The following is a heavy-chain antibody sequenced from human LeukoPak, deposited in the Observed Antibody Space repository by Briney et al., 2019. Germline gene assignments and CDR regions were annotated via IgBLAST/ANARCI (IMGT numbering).Heavy chain of an antibody. CDR2: ISGDGGNT. V-gene: IGHV3-64*01. D-gene: IGHD2-2*01. CDR1: GFTFSHYA. J-gene: IGHJ4*02. CDR3: TRGYCGSTNCAFDS. Sequence: GGSLRLSCGASGFTFSHYAMHWVRQAPGTGLEDVSAISGDGGNTYYANSVKGRFTISRDNSNNTLFLQMGSLRAEDMAVYYCTRGYCGSTNCAFDSWGQGTLVTVSS.